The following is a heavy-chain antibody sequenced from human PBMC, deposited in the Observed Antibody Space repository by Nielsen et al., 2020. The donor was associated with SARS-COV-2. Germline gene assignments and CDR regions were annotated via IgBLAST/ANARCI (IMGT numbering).Heavy chain of an antibody. J-gene: IGHJ6*02. CDR2: IYHSGST. CDR3: ARVGQYYDILTGSHYYFAMDV. D-gene: IGHD3-9*01. V-gene: IGHV4-4*02. Sequence: WIRQPPGKGLEWIGEIYHSGSTNYNPSLKSRVTISLDKSKNQFSLRLTSVTAADTAVYYCARVGQYYDILTGSHYYFAMDVWGQGTTVTVSS.